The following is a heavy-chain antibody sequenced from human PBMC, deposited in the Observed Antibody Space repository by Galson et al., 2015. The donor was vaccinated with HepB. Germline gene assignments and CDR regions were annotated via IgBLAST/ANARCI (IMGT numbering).Heavy chain of an antibody. CDR3: VKDAGSGWKMPLDY. Sequence: SLRLSCAASGFTFSSYAMHWVRQAPGKGLEYVSAISSNGGSTYYADSVKGRFTISRDNSKNTLYLQMSSLRAEDTAVYYCVKDAGSGWKMPLDYWGQGTLVTVSS. D-gene: IGHD6-19*01. J-gene: IGHJ4*02. CDR2: ISSNGGST. CDR1: GFTFSSYA. V-gene: IGHV3-64D*06.